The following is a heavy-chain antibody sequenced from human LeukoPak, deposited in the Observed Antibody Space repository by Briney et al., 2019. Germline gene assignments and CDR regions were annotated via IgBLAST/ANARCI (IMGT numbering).Heavy chain of an antibody. J-gene: IGHJ6*03. D-gene: IGHD3-3*01. CDR2: IYSGGST. Sequence: GGSLRLSCAASGFTVSSNYMSWVRQAPGKGLEWVSVIYSGGSTYYADSVKGRFTISRDNSKNTLYLQMNSLRAEDTAVYYCARAPNYDFWSGYPYYYYYYYTDVWGKGTTVTVSS. CDR3: ARAPNYDFWSGYPYYYYYYYTDV. CDR1: GFTVSSNY. V-gene: IGHV3-53*01.